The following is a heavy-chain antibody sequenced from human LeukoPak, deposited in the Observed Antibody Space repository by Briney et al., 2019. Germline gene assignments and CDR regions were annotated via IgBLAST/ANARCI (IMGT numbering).Heavy chain of an antibody. CDR3: ASPRGYCTNGVCDAFDY. CDR2: ISSSSSTI. CDR1: GFTFSSYS. V-gene: IGHV3-48*01. D-gene: IGHD2-8*01. J-gene: IGHJ4*02. Sequence: HPGGSLRLSXAASGFTFSSYSMNWVRQAPGKGLEWVSYISSSSSTIYYADSVKGRFTISRDNAKNSLYLQMNSLRAEDTAVYYCASPRGYCTNGVCDAFDYWGPGTLVTVSS.